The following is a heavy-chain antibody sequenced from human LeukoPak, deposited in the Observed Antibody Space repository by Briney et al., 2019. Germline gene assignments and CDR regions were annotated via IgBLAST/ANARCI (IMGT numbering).Heavy chain of an antibody. CDR1: GFTFSGFH. Sequence: PGGSLTLSCSTSGFTFSGFHMKWLRQAPGRGLEHVTWISSIGSTIYYTYSVGGRFTISRDNDKDLLSLQLHTLRADDTAVYYCASDPHAGIFDSWGQGTLVTVSS. J-gene: IGHJ4*02. CDR2: ISSIGSTI. CDR3: ASDPHAGIFDS. V-gene: IGHV3-48*01.